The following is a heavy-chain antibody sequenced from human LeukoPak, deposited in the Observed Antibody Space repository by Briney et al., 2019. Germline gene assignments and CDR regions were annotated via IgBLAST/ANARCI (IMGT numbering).Heavy chain of an antibody. V-gene: IGHV1-18*04. Sequence: ASVKVSCKASGYTFTSYYMHWVRQAPGQGLEWMGWISAYNGNTNYAQKLQGRVTMTTDTSTSIAYMELRSLRSDDTAVYYCARDLTYCGGDCYSFANNWGQGTLVTVSS. CDR2: ISAYNGNT. CDR3: ARDLTYCGGDCYSFANN. D-gene: IGHD2-21*01. J-gene: IGHJ4*02. CDR1: GYTFTSYY.